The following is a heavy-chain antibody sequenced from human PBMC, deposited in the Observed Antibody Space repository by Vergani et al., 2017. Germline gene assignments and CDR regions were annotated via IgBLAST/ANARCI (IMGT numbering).Heavy chain of an antibody. CDR2: VYWNDDE. CDR1: GFSLTTGGEG. Sequence: QITLRESGPTLVKPTQTLTLTCTFSGFSLTTGGEGVGWIRQPPGRALEWLAFVYWNDDESYSPSLKSRVTITKDTSKNEVILTMATMDPVDTATYYCVHRVCYFDWDGAFDVWVPGTMVTVSS. V-gene: IGHV2-5*01. D-gene: IGHD3-9*01. J-gene: IGHJ3*01. CDR3: VHRVCYFDWDGAFDV.